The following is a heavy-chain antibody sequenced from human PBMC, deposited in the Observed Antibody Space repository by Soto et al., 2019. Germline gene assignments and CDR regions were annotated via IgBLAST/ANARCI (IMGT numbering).Heavy chain of an antibody. CDR2: ISPTGNT. V-gene: IGHV3-23*01. Sequence: GGPLRLSCTALTGYAMSWVRRGPGKGLEWISTISPTGNTHYADSVEGRFTISRDDSKNTFYLQMNNLRADDTGVYYCAKDPSTGHADLWGQGTLVTVSS. CDR3: AKDPSTGHADL. CDR1: TGYA. D-gene: IGHD3-9*01. J-gene: IGHJ5*02.